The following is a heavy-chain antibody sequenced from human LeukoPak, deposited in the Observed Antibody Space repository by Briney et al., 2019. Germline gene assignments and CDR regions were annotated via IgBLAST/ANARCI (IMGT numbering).Heavy chain of an antibody. D-gene: IGHD5-18*01. Sequence: ASVKVSCKASGYTFTSYYMHWVRQAPGQGLEWMGIINPSGGSTSYAQKFQGRVTMTRGTSTSTVYMELSSLRSEDTAVYYCARGGYSYGTRYYYYGMDVWGQGTTVTVSS. V-gene: IGHV1-46*01. CDR3: ARGGYSYGTRYYYYGMDV. J-gene: IGHJ6*02. CDR2: INPSGGST. CDR1: GYTFTSYY.